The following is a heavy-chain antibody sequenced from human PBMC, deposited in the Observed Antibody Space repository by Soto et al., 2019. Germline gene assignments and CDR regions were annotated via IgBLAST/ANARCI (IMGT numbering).Heavy chain of an antibody. Sequence: ETLSLTCSVTAYSITAGGYYWSWIRQHPGRGLEWIGSFYSSGSIIYNPSLKSRVSISGDTSRNQFSMTLTSVTAAETAIYYCARLCSGGYSSGYGEAFDIWGQGTMVTVSS. CDR2: FYSSGSI. CDR3: ARLCSGGYSSGYGEAFDI. J-gene: IGHJ3*02. V-gene: IGHV4-39*01. CDR1: AYSITAGGYY. D-gene: IGHD3-22*01.